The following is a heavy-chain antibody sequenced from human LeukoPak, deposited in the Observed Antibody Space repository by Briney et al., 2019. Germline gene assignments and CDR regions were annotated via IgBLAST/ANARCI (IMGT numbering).Heavy chain of an antibody. CDR3: ASYLTSIPSGMDV. D-gene: IGHD2/OR15-2a*01. CDR1: GFTFSSYW. V-gene: IGHV3-74*01. Sequence: GGSLRLSCAASGFTFSSYWMHWLRQEPRKGLVWVSRISTDGSSRSYADSVKGRFAISRDNGKNTLYLQMNSLRAEDTAVYYCASYLTSIPSGMDVWGQGATVTVSS. J-gene: IGHJ6*02. CDR2: ISTDGSSR.